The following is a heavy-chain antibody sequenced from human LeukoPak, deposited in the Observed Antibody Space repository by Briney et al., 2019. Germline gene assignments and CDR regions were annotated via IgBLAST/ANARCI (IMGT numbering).Heavy chain of an antibody. D-gene: IGHD6-19*01. Sequence: GGSLRLSCAASGFTFSSYGMHWVRQAPGKGLEWVAVISYDGSNKYYADSVKGRFTISRDNFKNTLYLQMNSLRAEDTAVYYCAKDHGGSGWPWGQGTLVTVSS. CDR3: AKDHGGSGWP. CDR1: GFTFSSYG. J-gene: IGHJ5*02. V-gene: IGHV3-30*18. CDR2: ISYDGSNK.